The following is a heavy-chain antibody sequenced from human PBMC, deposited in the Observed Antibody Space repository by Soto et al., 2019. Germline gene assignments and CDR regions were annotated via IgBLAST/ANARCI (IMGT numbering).Heavy chain of an antibody. V-gene: IGHV3-30-3*01. CDR1: GFTFSSYA. Sequence: QVQLVESGGGVVQPGRSLRLSCAASGFTFSSYAMHWVRQAPGKGLEWVAVISYDGSNKYYADSVKGRFTISRDNSKNTLYLQMNSLRAEDTAVYYCARDRAYGDYADYWGQGTLVTVSS. CDR3: ARDRAYGDYADY. D-gene: IGHD4-17*01. J-gene: IGHJ4*02. CDR2: ISYDGSNK.